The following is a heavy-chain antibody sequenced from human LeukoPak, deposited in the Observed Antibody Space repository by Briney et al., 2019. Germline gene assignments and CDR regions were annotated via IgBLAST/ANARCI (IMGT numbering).Heavy chain of an antibody. D-gene: IGHD1-14*01. Sequence: ASVKVSCKASGYTFTNYDLHWVRQAPGQRPEWMGWMNAGNGNTKYSQDFQDRVSMTRDTSASTVYMELRSLRSEDMAIYYCARVGLYHTFDSWGQGTLVTVSS. CDR2: MNAGNGNT. CDR1: GYTFTNYD. V-gene: IGHV1-3*03. J-gene: IGHJ4*02. CDR3: ARVGLYHTFDS.